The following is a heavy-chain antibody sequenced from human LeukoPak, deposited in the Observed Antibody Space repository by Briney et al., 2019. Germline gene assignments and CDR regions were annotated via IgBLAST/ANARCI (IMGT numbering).Heavy chain of an antibody. CDR1: GYTFTRYG. CDR2: ISAYNGNT. Sequence: SVKVSCKASGYTFTRYGISWVRQAPGQGLEWMGSISAYNGNTNYAQKLQGRVTMTTDTSTSTAYMELRSLRSDDTVVFYCAKTAYDILTGRNYYYYYGMDVWGQGTTVTASS. CDR3: AKTAYDILTGRNYYYYYGMDV. V-gene: IGHV1-18*01. D-gene: IGHD3-9*01. J-gene: IGHJ6*02.